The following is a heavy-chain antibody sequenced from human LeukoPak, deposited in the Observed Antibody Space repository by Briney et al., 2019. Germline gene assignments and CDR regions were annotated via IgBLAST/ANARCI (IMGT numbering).Heavy chain of an antibody. J-gene: IGHJ4*02. D-gene: IGHD3-3*01. V-gene: IGHV1-46*01. CDR1: GYTFTSYY. CDR2: INPSGGST. Sequence: ASVKVSCKASGYTFTSYYIHWVRQAPGQGLEWMGLINPSGGSTSYAQKFQGRVTMTRDMSTSTVYMELSSLRSEDTAVYYCAREGTCYDFWSGYHISYYFDYWGQGTLVTVSS. CDR3: AREGTCYDFWSGYHISYYFDY.